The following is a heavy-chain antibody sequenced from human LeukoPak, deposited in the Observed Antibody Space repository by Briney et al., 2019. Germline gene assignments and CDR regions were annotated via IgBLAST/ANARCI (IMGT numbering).Heavy chain of an antibody. Sequence: GGSLGLSCIASDLSFSDSWMTWVRKAPGKGLEWVASIKYDGREIQYVDSVKGRFTISRDNAKRSLYLEMASLRVEDTAVFYCARDPYKNKDYTNYGAFDIWGQGTMVTVSS. D-gene: IGHD4-11*01. CDR1: DLSFSDSW. J-gene: IGHJ3*02. CDR3: ARDPYKNKDYTNYGAFDI. CDR2: IKYDGREI. V-gene: IGHV3-7*01.